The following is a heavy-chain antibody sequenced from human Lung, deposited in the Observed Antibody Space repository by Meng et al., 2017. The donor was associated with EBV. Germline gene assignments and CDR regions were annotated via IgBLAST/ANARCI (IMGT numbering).Heavy chain of an antibody. D-gene: IGHD3-22*01. CDR2: INAGNGDT. Sequence: QVQRVQSGAEVKKPGASVKVSCKASGYTFSNYAMNWVRQAPGQRLEWMGWINAGNGDTKYSQKFQGRVTITRDTSASTGYMELSSLRSEDTAVYYCARFSSGYFFGYWGRGTLVTVFS. J-gene: IGHJ4*02. CDR3: ARFSSGYFFGY. V-gene: IGHV1-3*01. CDR1: GYTFSNYA.